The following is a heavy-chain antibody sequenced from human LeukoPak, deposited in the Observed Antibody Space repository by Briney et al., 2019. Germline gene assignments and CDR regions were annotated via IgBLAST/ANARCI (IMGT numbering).Heavy chain of an antibody. CDR2: IFYSGYT. D-gene: IGHD2-2*01. Sequence: SETLSLTCTGSGGSIISHYWSWIRQPPCKGLDWLGYIFYSGYTNYNPSLKSRVTISVDTSKNQFSLMLSSVTAADTAVYYCAREGYCSSTSCRENYMDVWGKGTTVTVSS. V-gene: IGHV4-59*11. CDR1: GGSIISHY. J-gene: IGHJ6*03. CDR3: AREGYCSSTSCRENYMDV.